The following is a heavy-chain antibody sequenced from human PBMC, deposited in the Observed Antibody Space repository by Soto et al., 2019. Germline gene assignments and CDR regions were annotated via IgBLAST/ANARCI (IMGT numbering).Heavy chain of an antibody. V-gene: IGHV4-31*03. D-gene: IGHD3-10*01. CDR3: ARGYYYGSGSPPNWLDP. Sequence: SETLSLTCTVSGGSISSGGYYWSWIRQHPGKGLEWIGYIYYSGSTYYNPSLKSRVTISVDTSKNQFSLKLSSVTAADTAVYYCARGYYYGSGSPPNWLDPWGQGTLVTVSS. CDR2: IYYSGST. CDR1: GGSISSGGYY. J-gene: IGHJ5*02.